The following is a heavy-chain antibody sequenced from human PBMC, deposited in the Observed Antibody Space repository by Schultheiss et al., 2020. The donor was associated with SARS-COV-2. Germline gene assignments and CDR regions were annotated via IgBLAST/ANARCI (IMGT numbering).Heavy chain of an antibody. CDR1: GFTFRNYW. D-gene: IGHD6-13*01. CDR2: INSDGSAS. Sequence: GGSLRLSCAASGFTFRNYWMHWVRQIPGKGLVCVSRINSDGSASSYADSVQGRFTVSRDNAGNTLYLQMNNLRVEDTAIYYCARARAEQHLPFSWGPIPHPTTWFDPWGQGTLVTVSS. V-gene: IGHV3-74*01. J-gene: IGHJ5*02. CDR3: ARARAEQHLPFSWGPIPHPTTWFDP.